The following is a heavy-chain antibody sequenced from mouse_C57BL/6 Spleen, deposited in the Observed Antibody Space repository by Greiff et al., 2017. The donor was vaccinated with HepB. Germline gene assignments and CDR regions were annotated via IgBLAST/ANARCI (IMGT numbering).Heavy chain of an antibody. D-gene: IGHD2-4*01. CDR1: CYTFTSYW. J-gene: IGHJ4*01. V-gene: IGHV1-7*01. Sequence: VQLQQSGAELAKPGASVKLSCQASCYTFTSYWMHWVKQRPGQGLEWIGYINPSSGYTKYNQKFKDKATLTADKSSSTAYMQLSSLTYEDSAVYYCARSYYDYDDAMDYWGQGTSVTVSS. CDR3: ARSYYDYDDAMDY. CDR2: INPSSGYT.